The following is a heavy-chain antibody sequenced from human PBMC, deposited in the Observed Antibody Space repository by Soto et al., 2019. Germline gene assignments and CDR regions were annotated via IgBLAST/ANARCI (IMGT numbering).Heavy chain of an antibody. J-gene: IGHJ3*01. CDR3: GRVWGGAFDF. Sequence: ASETLSLTCTVSGDSISSYSWSWIRQPPGKGLEWIGYTYYSGSTNYNPSLKSRVTISVDTSKNQFSLKLSSVTAADTAVYYCGRVWGGAFDFWGQGTMVTVSS. D-gene: IGHD3-10*01. CDR2: TYYSGST. CDR1: GDSISSYS. V-gene: IGHV4-59*01.